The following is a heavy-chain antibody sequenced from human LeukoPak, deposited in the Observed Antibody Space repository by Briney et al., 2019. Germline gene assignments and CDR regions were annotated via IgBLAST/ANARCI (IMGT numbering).Heavy chain of an antibody. CDR2: INAGNGNT. D-gene: IGHD6-13*01. Sequence: RASVKVSCTASVYTFTSYAMHWVRQAPGQRLEWMGWINAGNGNTEYSQKFQGRVTITRDTPASTAYMELSSLRSEDTAVYYCARDYSSSFNFDYWGQGTLVTVSS. V-gene: IGHV1-3*01. J-gene: IGHJ4*02. CDR1: VYTFTSYA. CDR3: ARDYSSSFNFDY.